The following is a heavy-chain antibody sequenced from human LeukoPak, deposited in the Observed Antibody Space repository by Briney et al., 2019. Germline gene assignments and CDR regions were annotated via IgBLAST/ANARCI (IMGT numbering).Heavy chain of an antibody. CDR1: GFTFSSYA. Sequence: GGSLRLSCAASGFTFSSYAMTWVRQAPGKGLEWVSAISGSGDSTYYADSVKGRFTISRDDSKNTLYLQMNSLRAEDTAIYYCATYRQVLLPFESWGQGTLVTVSS. J-gene: IGHJ4*02. CDR3: ATYRQVLLPFES. V-gene: IGHV3-23*01. D-gene: IGHD5-18*01. CDR2: ISGSGDST.